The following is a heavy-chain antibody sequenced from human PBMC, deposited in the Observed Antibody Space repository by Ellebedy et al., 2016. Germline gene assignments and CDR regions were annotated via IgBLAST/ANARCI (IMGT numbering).Heavy chain of an antibody. J-gene: IGHJ5*02. D-gene: IGHD2-21*02. CDR2: INPSGGST. Sequence: ASVKVSCKASGYSFSSYYMHWVRQAPGQGLEWMGIINPSGGSTRYAQKFQGRVTMTRDTSTSTVYMELSSLRSEDTAVYYCARGWAYCGGYCSSWSDPWGQGTLVTVSS. V-gene: IGHV1-46*01. CDR1: GYSFSSYY. CDR3: ARGWAYCGGYCSSWSDP.